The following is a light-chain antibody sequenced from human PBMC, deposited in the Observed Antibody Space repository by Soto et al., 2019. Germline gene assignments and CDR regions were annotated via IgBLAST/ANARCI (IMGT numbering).Light chain of an antibody. CDR2: DVS. CDR3: SSYRSSSTGV. CDR1: RSDVGGYNF. V-gene: IGLV2-14*01. J-gene: IGLJ1*01. Sequence: QSALTQPASVSGSPGQSITISCTGTRSDVGGYNFVSWYQQHPGKAPKLMIYDVSNRPSGVSNRFSGSKSGNTASLTISGLQAEDEAEYYGSSYRSSSTGVFGTGTKLTVL.